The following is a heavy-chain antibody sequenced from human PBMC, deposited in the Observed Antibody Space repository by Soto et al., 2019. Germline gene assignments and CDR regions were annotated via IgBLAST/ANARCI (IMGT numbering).Heavy chain of an antibody. CDR3: ARQGRLDDYGDYHAFDI. J-gene: IGHJ3*02. V-gene: IGHV4-39*01. CDR2: IYYSGST. Sequence: SETLSLTCTVSGGSISSSSYYWGWIRQPPGKGLEWIGSIYYSGSTYYNPSLKSRVTISVDTSKNQFSLKLSSVTAADTAVYYCARQGRLDDYGDYHAFDIWGQGTMVTVSS. CDR1: GGSISSSSYY. D-gene: IGHD4-17*01.